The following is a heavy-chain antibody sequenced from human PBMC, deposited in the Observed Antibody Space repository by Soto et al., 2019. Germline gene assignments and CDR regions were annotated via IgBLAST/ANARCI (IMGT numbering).Heavy chain of an antibody. CDR2: IRGFSPYT. CDR1: GFTFRTYT. CDR3: ARDRGYDAHDYYYNAMDV. J-gene: IGHJ6*02. Sequence: EVQLVESGGVLVKPGGSLRLSCISSGFTFRTYTMNWVRQAPGKGLEWVSGIRGFSPYTFYAESVKGRFTISRDNAKNSLYLQMNSLRAEDTAVYYCARDRGYDAHDYYYNAMDVWGQGTTVTVSS. V-gene: IGHV3-21*01. D-gene: IGHD2-15*01.